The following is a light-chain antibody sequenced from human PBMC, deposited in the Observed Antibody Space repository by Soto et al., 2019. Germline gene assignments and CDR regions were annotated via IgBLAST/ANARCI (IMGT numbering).Light chain of an antibody. V-gene: IGLV2-14*01. CDR2: EVS. J-gene: IGLJ1*01. CDR1: SSDVGGYNY. CDR3: SSYTSSSTSYV. Sequence: QSVLTQPASVSGSPGQSITISCTGTSSDVGGYNYVSWYQQHPGKAPKLMIYEVSNRPSGVSNRFSGSKSGNTASLTISGLQAEAEADYYCSSYTSSSTSYVFGTGTKLTV.